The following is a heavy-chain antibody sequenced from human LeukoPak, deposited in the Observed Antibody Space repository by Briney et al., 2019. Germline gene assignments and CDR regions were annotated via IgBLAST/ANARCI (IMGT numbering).Heavy chain of an antibody. CDR3: ARTIVVPAALGDWFDP. J-gene: IGHJ5*02. CDR2: IIPVSGTT. D-gene: IGHD2-2*01. Sequence: ASVKVSCKASGGTLSNHAVSWVRQAPGQGLEWMGRIIPVSGTTNYAQKFQGRVTITTDESTSTVYMDLSSLRSEDTAVYYCARTIVVPAALGDWFDPWGQGTLVTVSS. CDR1: GGTLSNHA. V-gene: IGHV1-69*05.